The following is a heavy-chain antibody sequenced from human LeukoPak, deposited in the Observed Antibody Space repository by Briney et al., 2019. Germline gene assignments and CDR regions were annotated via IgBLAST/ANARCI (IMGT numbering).Heavy chain of an antibody. CDR2: INPKSGGT. V-gene: IGHV1-2*02. CDR3: ARGREIHGNSDTNLDDY. D-gene: IGHD4-11*01. Sequence: ASVKVSCKASGYTFTDYYMHWVRQAPGQGLEWMGWINPKSGGTIYAQKFQGRVTMTRDTSINTVDMDLSGLTSDDTAVFYCARGREIHGNSDTNLDDYWGQGTLVTVSS. J-gene: IGHJ4*02. CDR1: GYTFTDYY.